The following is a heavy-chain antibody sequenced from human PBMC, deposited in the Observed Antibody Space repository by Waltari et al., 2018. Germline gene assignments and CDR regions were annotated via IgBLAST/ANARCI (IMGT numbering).Heavy chain of an antibody. V-gene: IGHV3-23*01. CDR3: AKPWGATTRSYPD. D-gene: IGHD4-17*01. J-gene: IGHJ4*02. Sequence: EVQLLESGGALVQPGGSLRLSCVGSGFTFSGFSMSWVRQAPGKGLQWVSVLGRDGLTYYADSVKGRFTISRDDSKNTLYLQMDSLRPEDTAVHYCAKPWGATTRSYPDWGQGTLVTVSS. CDR1: GFTFSGFS. CDR2: LGRDGLT.